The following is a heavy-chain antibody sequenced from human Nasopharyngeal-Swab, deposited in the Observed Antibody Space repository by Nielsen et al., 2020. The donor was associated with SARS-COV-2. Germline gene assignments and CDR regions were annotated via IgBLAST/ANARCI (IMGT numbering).Heavy chain of an antibody. J-gene: IGHJ4*02. Sequence: WIRQPPGKGLVCVSRINSDGSSTTYADSVKGRFTISRDNARNSLYLQMNSLRTEDTALYYCTKGRADYSNPSFDNWGQGTLVTVSS. CDR3: TKGRADYSNPSFDN. CDR2: INSDGSST. D-gene: IGHD4-11*01. V-gene: IGHV3-74*01.